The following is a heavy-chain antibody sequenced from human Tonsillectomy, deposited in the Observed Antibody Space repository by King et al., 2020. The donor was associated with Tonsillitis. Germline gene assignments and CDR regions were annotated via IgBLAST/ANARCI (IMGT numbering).Heavy chain of an antibody. Sequence: VQLVESGGDLVQSGGSLRLSCAASGFIFNEAWMSWVRQAPGKGLEWVGRIKSKIDGGTTDYIAPVKGRFTISRDDSKNTVFLQMNSLKTEDTALYYCVTDGAGDDYFDYWGQGTLVTVSS. V-gene: IGHV3-15*01. J-gene: IGHJ4*02. CDR3: VTDGAGDDYFDY. D-gene: IGHD3-16*01. CDR2: IKSKIDGGTT. CDR1: GFIFNEAW.